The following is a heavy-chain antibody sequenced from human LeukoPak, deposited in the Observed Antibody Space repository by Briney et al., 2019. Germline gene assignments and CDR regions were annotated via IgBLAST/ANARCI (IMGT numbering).Heavy chain of an antibody. D-gene: IGHD6-19*01. CDR2: IWYDGSNK. Sequence: GRSLRLSCAASGFTFSSYGMHWARQAPGKGLEWVAVIWYDGSNKYYADSVKSRFTISRDNSKNTLYLQMNSLRAEDTAVYYCARDGSSGWYWVDYWGQGTLVTVSS. J-gene: IGHJ4*02. CDR3: ARDGSSGWYWVDY. CDR1: GFTFSSYG. V-gene: IGHV3-33*01.